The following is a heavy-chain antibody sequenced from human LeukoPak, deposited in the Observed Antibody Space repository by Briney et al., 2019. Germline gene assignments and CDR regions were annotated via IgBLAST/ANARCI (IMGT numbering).Heavy chain of an antibody. CDR1: GFTFSSYA. CDR3: ARVRGRYYFDY. Sequence: GGSLRLSCAASGFTFSSYAMHWVRQAPGKGLEGVAVISYDGSNKYYADSVKGRFTISRDNSKNTLYLQMNSLRAEDTAVYYCARVRGRYYFDYWGQGTLVTVSS. D-gene: IGHD5-12*01. CDR2: ISYDGSNK. V-gene: IGHV3-30-3*01. J-gene: IGHJ4*02.